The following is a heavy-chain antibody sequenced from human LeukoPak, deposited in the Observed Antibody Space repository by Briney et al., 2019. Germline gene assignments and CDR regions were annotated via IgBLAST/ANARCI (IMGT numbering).Heavy chain of an antibody. CDR3: ARVAVSGPTGWFDS. V-gene: IGHV3-21*01. J-gene: IGHJ5*01. CDR2: ISSTSAYI. Sequence: GGSLRLSCAGSGFALKSYSLTWVRQAPGKGLEWVSSISSTSAYIHYAGSVTGRFTISRDNVDNVVYLEMNSLGAEDTATYYCARVAVSGPTGWFDSWGQGTLVIVSS. CDR1: GFALKSYS. D-gene: IGHD2-8*02.